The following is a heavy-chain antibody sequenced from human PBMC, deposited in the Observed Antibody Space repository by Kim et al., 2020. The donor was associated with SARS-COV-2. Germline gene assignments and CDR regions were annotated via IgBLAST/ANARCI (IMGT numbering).Heavy chain of an antibody. J-gene: IGHJ4*02. D-gene: IGHD6-19*01. CDR2: ISYDGSNK. V-gene: IGHV3-30*18. CDR1: GFTFSSYG. CDR3: AKGQWLDSWYYFDY. Sequence: GGSLRLSCAASGFTFSSYGMHWVRQAPGKGLEWVAVISYDGSNKYYADSVKGRFTISRDNSKNTLYLQMNSLRAEDTAVYYCAKGQWLDSWYYFDYWGQGTLVTVSS.